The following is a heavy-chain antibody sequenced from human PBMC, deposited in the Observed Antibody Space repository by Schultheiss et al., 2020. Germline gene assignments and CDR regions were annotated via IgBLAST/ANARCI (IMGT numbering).Heavy chain of an antibody. CDR1: GFTFSSYS. J-gene: IGHJ4*02. CDR3: AKDLASLVVVVCPDY. CDR2: ISSSSSYI. D-gene: IGHD3-22*01. V-gene: IGHV3-21*04. Sequence: GGSLRLSCAASGFTFSSYSMNWVRQAPGKGLEWVSSISSSSSYIYYADSVKGRFTISRDNAKNSLYLQMNSLRAEDTAVYYCAKDLASLVVVVCPDYWGQGTLVTVSS.